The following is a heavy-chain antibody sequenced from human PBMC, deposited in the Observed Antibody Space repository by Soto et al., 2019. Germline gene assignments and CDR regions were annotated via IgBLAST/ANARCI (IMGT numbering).Heavy chain of an antibody. CDR3: ARSAYSSGWAIYYYYGMDV. CDR1: GDSVSSNSAA. J-gene: IGHJ6*02. D-gene: IGHD6-19*01. V-gene: IGHV6-1*01. Sequence: SQTLSLTCAISGDSVSSNSAAWNWIRQSPSRGLEWLGRTYYRSKWYNDYAVSVKSRITINPDTSKNQFSLQLNSVTPEDTAVYYCARSAYSSGWAIYYYYGMDVWGQGTTVTVSS. CDR2: TYYRSKWYN.